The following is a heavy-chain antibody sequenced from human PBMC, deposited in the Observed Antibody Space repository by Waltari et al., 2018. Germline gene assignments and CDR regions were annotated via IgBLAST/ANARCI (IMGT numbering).Heavy chain of an antibody. D-gene: IGHD2-21*01. CDR1: GGSISSYY. V-gene: IGHV4-4*07. J-gene: IGHJ4*02. Sequence: QVQLQESGPGLVKPSETLSLTCTVSGGSISSYYWSWIRQPAGKGLEWIGRIYTSGSTNYNPSLKSRVTISVDKSKNQFSLKLSSVTAADTAVYYCARGLAYCGGDCFNFDYWGQGTLVTVSS. CDR2: IYTSGST. CDR3: ARGLAYCGGDCFNFDY.